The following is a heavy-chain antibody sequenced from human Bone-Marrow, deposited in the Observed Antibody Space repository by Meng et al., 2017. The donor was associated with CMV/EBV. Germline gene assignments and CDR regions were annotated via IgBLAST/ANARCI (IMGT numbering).Heavy chain of an antibody. Sequence: ASVKVSCKASGYSFTDHYFHWVRQAPGQGLEWMGWIYPNSGGTHYAQKFHGSPTVTTDTSISPVYMELSSLGSDDTAVYYCARPRGGSLFDYWGQGTLVTVSS. CDR1: GYSFTDHY. CDR2: IYPNSGGT. V-gene: IGHV1-2*02. CDR3: ARPRGGSLFDY. D-gene: IGHD3-16*01. J-gene: IGHJ4*02.